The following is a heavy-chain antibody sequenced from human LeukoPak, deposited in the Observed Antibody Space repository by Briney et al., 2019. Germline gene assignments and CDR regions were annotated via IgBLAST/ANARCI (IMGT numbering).Heavy chain of an antibody. CDR2: ISSSISYI. CDR1: GFTFSSYS. D-gene: IGHD6-13*01. V-gene: IGHV3-21*01. CDR3: ARVGPIGSSSCSDY. J-gene: IGHJ4*02. Sequence: GGSLRLSCAASGFTFSSYSINWVRQAPGKGLEWVSSISSSISYIYYADSVKGRFTISRDNAKNSLYLQMNSLRAEDTAVYYCARVGPIGSSSCSDYWGQGTLVTVSS.